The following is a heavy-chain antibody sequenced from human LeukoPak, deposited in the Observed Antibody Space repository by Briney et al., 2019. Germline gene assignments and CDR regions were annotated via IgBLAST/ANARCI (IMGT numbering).Heavy chain of an antibody. Sequence: SQTLSLTCAISGDSVSNINGAWNWIRQSPSRGLEWLGRTYYRSKWYNEYAVSMEGRITINPDTSKNQFSLQLNSVTPEDTAVYYCARHLGNTGWYTFDYWGQGTLVTVSS. CDR2: TYYRSKWYN. CDR1: GDSVSNINGA. D-gene: IGHD6-19*01. CDR3: ARHLGNTGWYTFDY. J-gene: IGHJ4*02. V-gene: IGHV6-1*01.